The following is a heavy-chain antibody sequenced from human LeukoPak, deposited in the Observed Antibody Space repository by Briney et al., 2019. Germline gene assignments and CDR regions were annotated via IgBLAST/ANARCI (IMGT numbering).Heavy chain of an antibody. V-gene: IGHV1-8*01. D-gene: IGHD3-22*01. Sequence: ASVKVSCKASGYTFTSYDINWVRQATGQGLEWMGWMNPNSGNTGHEQKFQGRFTMTRDTSINTAYMELSSLTSEDTAVYYCARRSGSSGTTVNYWGQGTQVTVSS. CDR1: GYTFTSYD. J-gene: IGHJ4*02. CDR2: MNPNSGNT. CDR3: ARRSGSSGTTVNY.